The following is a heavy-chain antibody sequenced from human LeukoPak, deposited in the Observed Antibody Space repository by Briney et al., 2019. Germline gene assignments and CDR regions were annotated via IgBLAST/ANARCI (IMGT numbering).Heavy chain of an antibody. V-gene: IGHV3-30*02. CDR2: IRSDGSNK. CDR1: GFTFSSYG. Sequence: GGSLRLSCAASGFTFSSYGMHWVRQAPGKGLEWVAFIRSDGSNKYYADSVKGRFTISRDSFENSLYLQMNSLRAEDTAVYYCAKTLFSSYGDYLLGDWGQGTLVTVSS. CDR3: AKTLFSSYGDYLLGD. J-gene: IGHJ4*02. D-gene: IGHD4-17*01.